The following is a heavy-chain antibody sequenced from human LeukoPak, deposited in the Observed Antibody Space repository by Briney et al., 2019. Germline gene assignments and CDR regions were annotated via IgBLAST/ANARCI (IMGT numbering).Heavy chain of an antibody. Sequence: SETLSLTCTVSGGSISSRSYYWGWLRQPPGKGLEWIGSIYYSGSTYYNPSLKSRVTISVDTSKNQFSLKLSSVTAADTAVYYCARQGRWGSNSDDYWGQGTLVTVSS. V-gene: IGHV4-39*01. D-gene: IGHD7-27*01. CDR2: IYYSGST. CDR1: GGSISSRSYY. J-gene: IGHJ4*02. CDR3: ARQGRWGSNSDDY.